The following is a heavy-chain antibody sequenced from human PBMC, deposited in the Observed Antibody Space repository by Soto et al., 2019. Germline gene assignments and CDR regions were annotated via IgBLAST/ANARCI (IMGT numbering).Heavy chain of an antibody. CDR2: IYYSGST. J-gene: IGHJ6*02. CDR1: GGSISSGGYY. Sequence: SETLSLTCTVSGGSISSGGYYWSWIRQHPGKGLEWIGYIYYSGSTYYNPSLKSRVTISVDTSKNQFSLKLSSVTAADTAVYYCARDLDGRYGMDVWGQGTTVTVSS. V-gene: IGHV4-31*03. CDR3: ARDLDGRYGMDV.